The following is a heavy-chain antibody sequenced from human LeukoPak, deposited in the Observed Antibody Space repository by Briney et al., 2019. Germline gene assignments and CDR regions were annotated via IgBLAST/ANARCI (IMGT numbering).Heavy chain of an antibody. CDR2: VDGGGGGT. CDR1: GFTLSSYA. J-gene: IGHJ4*02. CDR3: AKQSAGSAAWYSLHYDF. D-gene: IGHD6-13*01. V-gene: IGHV3-23*01. Sequence: PGGSLRLSCAASGFTLSSYAMTWVRQAPGRGLEWVSSVDGGGGGTYYADSVKGRFTISSDNSKDTLYLQMNGLRAEDTAVYFCAKQSAGSAAWYSLHYDFWGQGTLVTVSS.